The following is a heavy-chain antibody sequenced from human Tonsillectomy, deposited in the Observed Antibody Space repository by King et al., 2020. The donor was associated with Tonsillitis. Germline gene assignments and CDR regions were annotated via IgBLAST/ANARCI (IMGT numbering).Heavy chain of an antibody. D-gene: IGHD4-17*01. Sequence: VQLVESGGGLEQPGGSLRLSCAASGFTFRSYAMTWVRQAPGKGLEWVSLIYSGGSDTYYADSVKGRFTISRDNSKNTLYLQMNSLRAEDTAVYYCAKVVGYGVPKHRYYYYGMDVWGQGTTVTVS. J-gene: IGHJ6*02. CDR3: AKVVGYGVPKHRYYYYGMDV. CDR2: IYSGGSDT. CDR1: GFTFRSYA. V-gene: IGHV3-23*03.